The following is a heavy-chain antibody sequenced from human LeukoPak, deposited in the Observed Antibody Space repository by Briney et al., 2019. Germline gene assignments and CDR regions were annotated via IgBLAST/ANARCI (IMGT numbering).Heavy chain of an antibody. J-gene: IGHJ3*02. D-gene: IGHD1-26*01. CDR3: ARKPVGAQVAGAFDI. V-gene: IGHV4-39*07. CDR2: IYYSGST. Sequence: NASETLSLTCTVSGGSISSSSYYWGWIRQPPGKGLEWIGSIYYSGSTYYNPSLKSRVTISVDTSKNQFSLKLSSVTAADTAVYYCARKPVGAQVAGAFDIWGQGTMVTVSS. CDR1: GGSISSSSYY.